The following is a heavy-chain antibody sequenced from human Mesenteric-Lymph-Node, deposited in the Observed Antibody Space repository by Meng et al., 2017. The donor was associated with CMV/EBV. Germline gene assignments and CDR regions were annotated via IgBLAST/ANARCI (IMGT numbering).Heavy chain of an antibody. CDR3: ARGKGYQLLLSNWFDP. CDR2: ISSSSSYI. Sequence: GESLKISCAASGFTFSSYSMNWVRQAPGKGLEWVSSISSSSSYIYYADSVKGRFTISRDNAKNSLYLQMNSLRAEDTAVYYCARGKGYQLLLSNWFDPWGQGTLVTVSS. J-gene: IGHJ5*02. D-gene: IGHD2-2*01. V-gene: IGHV3-21*01. CDR1: GFTFSSYS.